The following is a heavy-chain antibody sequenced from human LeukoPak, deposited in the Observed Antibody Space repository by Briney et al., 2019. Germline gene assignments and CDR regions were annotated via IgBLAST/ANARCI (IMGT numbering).Heavy chain of an antibody. CDR2: VHYRGST. V-gene: IGHV4-39*01. CDR3: ARVTGSYYDDFDY. CDR1: GGSISSNNHC. D-gene: IGHD1-26*01. J-gene: IGHJ4*02. Sequence: SETLSLTCSVSGGSISSNNHCWGWIRQPPGKGLEWIGNVHYRGSTYYNPSLKSRVTISVDTSKSQFSLKLSSVTAADTAVCYCARVTGSYYDDFDYWGQGTLVTVSS.